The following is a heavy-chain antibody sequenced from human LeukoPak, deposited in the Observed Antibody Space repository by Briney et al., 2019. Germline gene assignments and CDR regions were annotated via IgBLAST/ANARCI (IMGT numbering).Heavy chain of an antibody. CDR2: MYSGGST. J-gene: IGHJ4*02. CDR1: GFTVSSNY. Sequence: GGSLRLSCAASGFTVSSNYMSWVRQAPGRGLEWVSVMYSGGSTYYADSVKGRFTISRDNSKNTVYLQMNSLRAEDPAVYYCARGGGYYSPSSRYFDYWGQGTLVPVSS. V-gene: IGHV3-66*01. CDR3: ARGGGYYSPSSRYFDY. D-gene: IGHD3-22*01.